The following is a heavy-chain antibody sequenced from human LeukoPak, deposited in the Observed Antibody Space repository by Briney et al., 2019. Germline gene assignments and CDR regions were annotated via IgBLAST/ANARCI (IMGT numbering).Heavy chain of an antibody. Sequence: ASVKVSCKASGYTFTSYDINWVRQATGQGLEWMGWMNPNSGSTGYAQKFQGRVTMTRNTSISTAYMELSSLRSEDTAVYYCARVTYYYDSSGYRNFDYWGQGTLVTVSS. CDR1: GYTFTSYD. CDR2: MNPNSGST. D-gene: IGHD3-22*01. V-gene: IGHV1-8*01. CDR3: ARVTYYYDSSGYRNFDY. J-gene: IGHJ4*02.